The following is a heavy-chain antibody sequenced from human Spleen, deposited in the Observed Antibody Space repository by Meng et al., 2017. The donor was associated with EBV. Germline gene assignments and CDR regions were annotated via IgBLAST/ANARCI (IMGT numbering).Heavy chain of an antibody. Sequence: EVQLVESXGGLVQPGXSLRLPXAASGFTFSSCAMSWVRQAPVKGLEWVSAISGSGGSTYYADSVKGRFTISRDNSKNTLYLQMNSLRAEDTAVYYCAKDMITFGGVIAAPYYFDYWGQGTLVTVSS. D-gene: IGHD3-16*02. CDR2: ISGSGGST. CDR3: AKDMITFGGVIAAPYYFDY. V-gene: IGHV3-23*04. J-gene: IGHJ4*02. CDR1: GFTFSSCA.